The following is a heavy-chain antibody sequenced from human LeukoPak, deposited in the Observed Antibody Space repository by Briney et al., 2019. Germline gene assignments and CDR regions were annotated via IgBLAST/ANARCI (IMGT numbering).Heavy chain of an antibody. CDR3: ARRVAGGIYGMDV. CDR1: GGSISSYY. CDR2: IYYSGST. Sequence: SETLSLTCTVSGGSISSYYWSGIRQPPGKGLDWNGYIYYSGSTNYNPSLKSRVTISVDTSKNQFSLKLSSVTAADTAVYYCARRVAGGIYGMDVWGQGTTVTVSS. V-gene: IGHV4-59*08. J-gene: IGHJ6*02. D-gene: IGHD6-19*01.